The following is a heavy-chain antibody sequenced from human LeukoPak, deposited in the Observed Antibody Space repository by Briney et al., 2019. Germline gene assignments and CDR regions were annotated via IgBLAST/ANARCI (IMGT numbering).Heavy chain of an antibody. CDR1: GFTFGDYA. D-gene: IGHD3-22*01. J-gene: IGHJ4*02. V-gene: IGHV3-49*04. CDR3: TASNYYDSSGYYRRGFDY. CDR2: IRSKAYGGTT. Sequence: GGSLRLSCTASGFTFGDYAMSWVRQAPGKGLEWVGFIRSKAYGGTTEYAASVKGRFTISRDDSKSIAYLQMNSLKTEDTAVYYCTASNYYDSSGYYRRGFDYWGQGTLVTVSS.